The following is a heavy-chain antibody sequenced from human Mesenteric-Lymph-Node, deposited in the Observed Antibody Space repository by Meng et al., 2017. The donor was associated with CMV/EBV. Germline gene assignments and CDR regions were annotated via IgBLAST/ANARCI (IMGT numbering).Heavy chain of an antibody. Sequence: LRLSCAISGDSVSSNSAAWNWIRQSPSRGLEWLGRTYYRSKWYNDYAVSVKSRITINPDTSKNQFSLQLNSVTPEDTAVYYCARDKNLCSSTSCYTTLFDYWGQGTLVTVSS. CDR2: TYYRSKWYN. D-gene: IGHD2-2*01. V-gene: IGHV6-1*01. J-gene: IGHJ4*02. CDR1: GDSVSSNSAA. CDR3: ARDKNLCSSTSCYTTLFDY.